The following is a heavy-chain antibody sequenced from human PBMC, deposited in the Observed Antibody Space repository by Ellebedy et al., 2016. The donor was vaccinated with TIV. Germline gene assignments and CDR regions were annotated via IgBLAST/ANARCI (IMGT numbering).Heavy chain of an antibody. CDR1: GYTFSSYT. J-gene: IGHJ5*02. CDR3: ARVNQWQGFDA. D-gene: IGHD6-19*01. V-gene: IGHV1-3*02. CDR2: SNAGNTNT. Sequence: ASVKVSCXASGYTFSSYTMHWVRQAPGQRLEWMGWSNAGNTNTKYSQEFQGRLTIIRDTSASTAYMELSSLRSEDTAVYYCARVNQWQGFDAWGQGTLVTVSS.